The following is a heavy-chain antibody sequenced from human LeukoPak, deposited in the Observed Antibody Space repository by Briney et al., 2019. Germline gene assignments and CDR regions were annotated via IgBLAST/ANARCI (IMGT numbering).Heavy chain of an antibody. D-gene: IGHD3-10*01. J-gene: IGHJ4*02. Sequence: GGSLRLSGAASGFCFSNCARHWVRPAPGKGLEWAATIWCDESDKYYPDSVKGRFAFSRDNPKNTAYLQLNSRGGEDMSLYYCAREIFGSGSYPDYWGEGTRVSVSS. V-gene: IGHV3-33*08. CDR1: GFCFSNCA. CDR2: IWCDESDK. CDR3: AREIFGSGSYPDY.